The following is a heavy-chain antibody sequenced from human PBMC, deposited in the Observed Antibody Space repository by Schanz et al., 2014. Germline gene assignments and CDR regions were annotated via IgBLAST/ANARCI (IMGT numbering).Heavy chain of an antibody. CDR2: IIPILDKT. CDR3: VRDAGWAFGDYHGMDV. Sequence: QVQLVQSGAEVKKPGSSVKVSCKASGGTFSSSTLTWVRQAPGQGLEWMGRIIPILDKTNYAQKFQGRVTMTTDTSTSTAYMELRSLISDDTAVYYCVRDAGWAFGDYHGMDVWGQGTSVTGSS. V-gene: IGHV1-69*08. CDR1: GGTFSSST. D-gene: IGHD3-10*01. J-gene: IGHJ6*02.